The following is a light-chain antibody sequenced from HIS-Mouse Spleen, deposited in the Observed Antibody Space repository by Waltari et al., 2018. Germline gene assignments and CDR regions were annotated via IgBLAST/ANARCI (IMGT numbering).Light chain of an antibody. Sequence: SYELTQPPSVSVSPGQTARITCSGDALPKQYAYWYQQKPGQAPVLVLYKDSERPTGIPERFSGSSAGTTFTLNISGVQAEDEADYYCQSADSSGTGWVFGGGTKLTVL. CDR2: KDS. CDR3: QSADSSGTGWV. V-gene: IGLV3-25*03. J-gene: IGLJ3*02. CDR1: ALPKQY.